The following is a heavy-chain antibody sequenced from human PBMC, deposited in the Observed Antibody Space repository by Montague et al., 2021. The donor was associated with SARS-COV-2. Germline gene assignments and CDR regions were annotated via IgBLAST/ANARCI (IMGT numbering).Heavy chain of an antibody. Sequence: SETLSLTCAVSGASLASGYWWSWVRQSPGKGLEWIAEIHHTGGSNYNPSLVGRVTIFLDHSKNHLTLTPSSVTAADTAMYYCASHPVWQQLCTWGQGTLVTVSA. CDR1: GASLASGYW. V-gene: IGHV4-4*02. CDR2: IHHTGGS. J-gene: IGHJ5*02. D-gene: IGHD1-1*01. CDR3: ASHPVWQQLCT.